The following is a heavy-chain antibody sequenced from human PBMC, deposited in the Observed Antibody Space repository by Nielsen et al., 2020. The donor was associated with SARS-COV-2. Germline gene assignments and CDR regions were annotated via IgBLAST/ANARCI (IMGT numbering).Heavy chain of an antibody. J-gene: IGHJ4*02. Sequence: GSLRLSCTVSGGSISSSSYYWGWIRQPPGKGLEWIGSIYYSGSTYYNPSLKSRVTISVDTSKNQFSLKLSSVTAADTAVYYCARDGEYWGQGTLVTVSS. D-gene: IGHD3-10*01. CDR2: IYYSGST. CDR1: GGSISSSSYY. CDR3: ARDGEY. V-gene: IGHV4-39*02.